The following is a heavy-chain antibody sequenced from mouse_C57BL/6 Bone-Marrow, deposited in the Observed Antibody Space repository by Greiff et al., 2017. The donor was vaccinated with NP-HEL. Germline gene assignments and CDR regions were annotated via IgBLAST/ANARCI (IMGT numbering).Heavy chain of an antibody. D-gene: IGHD1-1*01. Sequence: EVKLQESGPGLVKPSQSLSLTCSVTGYSITSGYYWNWIRQFPGNKLEWMGYISYDGSNNYNPSLKNRISITRDTSKNQFFLKLNSVTTEDTATYYCARTPSYGSSPTAYFDVWGTGTTVTVSS. CDR2: ISYDGSN. J-gene: IGHJ1*03. CDR1: GYSITSGYY. CDR3: ARTPSYGSSPTAYFDV. V-gene: IGHV3-6*01.